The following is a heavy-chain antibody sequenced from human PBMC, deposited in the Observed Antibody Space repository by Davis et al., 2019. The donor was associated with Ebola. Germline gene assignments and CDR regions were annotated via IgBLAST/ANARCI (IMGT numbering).Heavy chain of an antibody. CDR1: GFTFSSSV. CDR2: ISGSGGST. Sequence: GGSLRLSCAASGFTFSSSVMSWVRQAPGKGLEWVSGISGSGGSTYYADSVKGRFTISRDNSENMLYLQMNSLRAEDTAVYYCARDRITISSFDLWGRGTLVTVSS. V-gene: IGHV3-23*01. J-gene: IGHJ2*01. D-gene: IGHD3-3*01. CDR3: ARDRITISSFDL.